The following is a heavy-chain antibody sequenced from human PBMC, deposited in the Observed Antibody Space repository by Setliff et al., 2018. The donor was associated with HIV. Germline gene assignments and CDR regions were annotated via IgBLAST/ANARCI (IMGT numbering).Heavy chain of an antibody. CDR2: IYTSGNT. Sequence: LSLTCTVSGGSISISDWSWIRQPPGKGLEWIGCIYTSGNTNYDPSLKSRVTISVDTSKNQFSLKLSSVTAADTAVYYCARHSPSDHWGQGTLVTVSS. CDR3: ARHSPSDH. J-gene: IGHJ5*02. V-gene: IGHV4-4*09. CDR1: GGSISISD.